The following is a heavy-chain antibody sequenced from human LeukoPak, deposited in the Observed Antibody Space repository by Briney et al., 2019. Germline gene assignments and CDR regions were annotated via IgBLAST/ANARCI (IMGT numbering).Heavy chain of an antibody. D-gene: IGHD3-3*01. Sequence: SETLSLTCTVSGGSISSYYWSWIRQPPGKGLEWIGYIYYSGSTNYNPSLKSRVTISVDTSKNQFSLKLSSVTAADTAVYYCARVTYYDFWSGYSTGDAFDIWGQGTMVTVSS. J-gene: IGHJ3*02. V-gene: IGHV4-59*01. CDR1: GGSISSYY. CDR2: IYYSGST. CDR3: ARVTYYDFWSGYSTGDAFDI.